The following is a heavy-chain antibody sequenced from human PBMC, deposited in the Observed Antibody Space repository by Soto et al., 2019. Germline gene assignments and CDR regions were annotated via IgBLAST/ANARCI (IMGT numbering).Heavy chain of an antibody. CDR2: IYYSGTT. D-gene: IGHD1-26*01. CDR3: ARREIQGPIDY. J-gene: IGHJ4*02. Sequence: QVQLQESGPGLVKPSDTLSLTCAVSGYSISSSNWWGWIRQPPGKGLEWIGYIYYSGTTYYNPSLKSRGTMSVDTSKNQFPLKLTSVTAVDTAVYYCARREIQGPIDYWGQGTLVTVSS. CDR1: GYSISSSNW. V-gene: IGHV4-28*01.